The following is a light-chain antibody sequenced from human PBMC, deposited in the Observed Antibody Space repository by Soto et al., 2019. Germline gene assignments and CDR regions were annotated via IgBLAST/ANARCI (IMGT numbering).Light chain of an antibody. CDR2: GAS. J-gene: IGKJ5*01. CDR3: QQYHRSPIT. Sequence: EIVLTQSPGTLSLSPGERATLSCRASQSVASSYLAWYQQKPGQAPRLLIYGASSRATGIPDRFSGSGSATDFTLTISRLEPEDFAVYYCQQYHRSPITFGQGTRLPIK. CDR1: QSVASSY. V-gene: IGKV3-20*01.